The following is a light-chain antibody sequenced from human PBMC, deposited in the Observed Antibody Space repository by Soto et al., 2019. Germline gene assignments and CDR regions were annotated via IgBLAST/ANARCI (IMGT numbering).Light chain of an antibody. CDR2: DAS. Sequence: EIVLTQSPGTLSLSPGESATLSCRASQSVGRNYLAWFQHKPDQAPRLLIYDASNRATGVPDRFSGSGSGTDFTLSVTRLEPEDFAVYYSHQYAVSPLTFGGGTPVEIK. CDR1: QSVGRNY. V-gene: IGKV3-20*01. CDR3: HQYAVSPLT. J-gene: IGKJ4*01.